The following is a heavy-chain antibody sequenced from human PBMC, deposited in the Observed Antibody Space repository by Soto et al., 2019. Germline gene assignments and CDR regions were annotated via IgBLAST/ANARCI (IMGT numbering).Heavy chain of an antibody. CDR1: GYTFTSYD. V-gene: IGHV1-8*01. CDR2: MNPNSGYT. D-gene: IGHD5-18*01. J-gene: IGHJ5*02. Sequence: QVQLVQSGAEVKKPGASVKVSCKASGYTFTSYDINWVRQATGQGLEWMGWMNPNSGYTGCAQKFQGRVTMTRNTSISTAHKELSSLRSQETAVYYCAIEVVETSMVSSRFDPWGQGTLVNVPS. CDR3: AIEVVETSMVSSRFDP.